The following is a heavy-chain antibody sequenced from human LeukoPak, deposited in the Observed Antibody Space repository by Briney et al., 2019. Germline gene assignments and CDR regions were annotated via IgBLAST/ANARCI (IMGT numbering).Heavy chain of an antibody. CDR1: GGSFSNYY. J-gene: IGHJ4*02. CDR3: HMVRGGGYFDY. CDR2: INHSGDT. D-gene: IGHD3-10*01. Sequence: SETLSLTCAVSGGSFSNYYWSCIRQSPEKGPEWIGEINHSGDTNYNPSLKSRVTISLDTSKNQFSLNLTSVTAADTAVYYCHMVRGGGYFDYWGQGTPVTVSS. V-gene: IGHV4-34*01.